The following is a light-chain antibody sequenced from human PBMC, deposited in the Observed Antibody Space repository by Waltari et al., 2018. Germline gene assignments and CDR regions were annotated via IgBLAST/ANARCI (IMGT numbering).Light chain of an antibody. CDR3: LQRSSWPWT. CDR1: QSVSSY. J-gene: IGKJ1*01. CDR2: DAS. V-gene: IGKV3-11*01. Sequence: EMVLPQPPPTPSLSPGERATFSCRSSQSVSSYLAWYQQKVGQAPRLLIYDASNRATGIPARFSGSGSGTDFTFTISSLEPEDFAVYYCLQRSSWPWTFGQGTKVEIK.